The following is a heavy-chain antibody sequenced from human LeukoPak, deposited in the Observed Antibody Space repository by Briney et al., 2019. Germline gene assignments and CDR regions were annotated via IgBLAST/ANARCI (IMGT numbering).Heavy chain of an antibody. D-gene: IGHD3-10*01. V-gene: IGHV3-23*01. J-gene: IGHJ4*02. CDR2: ISGSGGTT. CDR1: GFTFSSYV. Sequence: PGGSLRLSCVGSGFTFSSYVMYWVRQAPGKGLEWVSGISGSGGTTYYADSVKGRFTISRDNSKNTSYLQMNSLRAEDTALYHCAEEEGLLFWLGKNVWGQGTLVTVSS. CDR3: AEEEGLLFWLGKNV.